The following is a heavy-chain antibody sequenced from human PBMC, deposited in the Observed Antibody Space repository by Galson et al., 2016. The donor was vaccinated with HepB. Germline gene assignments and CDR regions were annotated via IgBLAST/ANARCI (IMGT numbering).Heavy chain of an antibody. D-gene: IGHD5-18*01. CDR3: ARDGATWIQLWITYYFDY. J-gene: IGHJ4*02. CDR1: GFTFSSYA. Sequence: SLRLSCAASGFTFSSYAMHWVRQAPGKGLEWVAVISYDGSNKYYADSVKGRFTISRDNSKNTLYLQMNSLRADDTAVYYCARDGATWIQLWITYYFDYWGQGTLVTVSS. V-gene: IGHV3-30*04. CDR2: ISYDGSNK.